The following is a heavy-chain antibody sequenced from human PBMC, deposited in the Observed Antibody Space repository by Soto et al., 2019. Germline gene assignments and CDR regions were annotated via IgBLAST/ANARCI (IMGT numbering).Heavy chain of an antibody. CDR1: GYTFTDYD. V-gene: IGHV1-2*02. CDR3: AKDPNIVVVPAATGGMDV. D-gene: IGHD2-2*01. Sequence: ASVKVSCKASGYTFTDYDMHWVRQAPVQGLEWMGWINPNSGGTNYAQKFQGRVTMTRVTSISTAYMELSSLRSDDTALYYCAKDPNIVVVPAATGGMDVWGQGITVTVSS. J-gene: IGHJ6*02. CDR2: INPNSGGT.